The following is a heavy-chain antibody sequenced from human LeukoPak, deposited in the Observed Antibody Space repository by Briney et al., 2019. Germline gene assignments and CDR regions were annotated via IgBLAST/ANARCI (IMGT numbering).Heavy chain of an antibody. V-gene: IGHV1-2*02. CDR1: GYTFTGYY. CDR2: INPNSGGT. CDR3: ARVSLVARPGNWFDP. J-gene: IGHJ5*02. Sequence: ASVKVSCKAPGYTFTGYYMHWVRQAPGQGLEWMGWINPNSGGTNYAQKFQGRVTMTRDTSISTAYMELSRLRSDDTAVYYCARVSLVARPGNWFDPWGQGTLVTVSS. D-gene: IGHD6-6*01.